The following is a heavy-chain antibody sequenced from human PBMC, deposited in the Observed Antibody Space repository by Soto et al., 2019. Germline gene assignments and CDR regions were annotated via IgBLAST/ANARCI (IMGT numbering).Heavy chain of an antibody. CDR1: GGSITSGCYC. CDR3: ARAGDYFGSGRPPLLSK. Sequence: QGQLQESGPGLVKPSQTLSLTCTVSGGSITSGCYCWTWIRQHPVKGLEWMGHIYYSGSSSCNPSLKSRLTRSIDTSKTRFAPKLTSVTAADMAVYYCARAGDYFGSGRPPLLSKWGQGPLVTFSS. J-gene: IGHJ4*02. CDR2: IYYSGSS. V-gene: IGHV4-31*03. D-gene: IGHD3-10*01.